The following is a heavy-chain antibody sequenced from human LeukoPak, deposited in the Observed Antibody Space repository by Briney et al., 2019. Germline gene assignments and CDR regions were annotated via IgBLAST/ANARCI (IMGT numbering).Heavy chain of an antibody. V-gene: IGHV4-4*07. CDR1: GGSISGYY. CDR2: IYTSGST. CDR3: VGDYGGNLCHY. Sequence: SETLSLTCTVSGGSISGYYWSWIRQPAGKGLEWIGRIYTSGSTNYNPSLKSRVTMSVDTSKNQFSLKVSSVTAAYTAVYYCVGDYGGNLCHYWGQGTLVTVSS. J-gene: IGHJ4*02. D-gene: IGHD4-23*01.